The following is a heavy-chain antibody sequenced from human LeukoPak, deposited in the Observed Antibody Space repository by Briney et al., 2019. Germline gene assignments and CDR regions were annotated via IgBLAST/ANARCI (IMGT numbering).Heavy chain of an antibody. D-gene: IGHD5-18*01. CDR1: GFTFSSYE. CDR2: ISSSGTTI. Sequence: GGSLRLSCAASGFTFSSYEMNWVRQAPGKGLEWVSYISSSGTTIYYADSVKGRFTISRDYSKNTVYLQMNSLRAEDTAVYFCAKGVGGYTIGYYFDYWGQGTPVTVSS. J-gene: IGHJ4*02. CDR3: AKGVGGYTIGYYFDY. V-gene: IGHV3-48*03.